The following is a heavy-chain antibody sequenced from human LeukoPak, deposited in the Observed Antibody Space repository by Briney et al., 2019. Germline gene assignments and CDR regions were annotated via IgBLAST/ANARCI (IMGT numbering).Heavy chain of an antibody. J-gene: IGHJ4*02. CDR1: GGTFSSYA. D-gene: IGHD6-19*01. Sequence: ASVKVSCKASGGTFSSYAISWVRQAPGQGLEWMGGIIPIFGTANYAQKFQGRVTITADESTSTAYMELSNLRSEDTAVYYCARSKHDSSGGFDYWGQGTLVTVSS. CDR2: IIPIFGTA. V-gene: IGHV1-69*13. CDR3: ARSKHDSSGGFDY.